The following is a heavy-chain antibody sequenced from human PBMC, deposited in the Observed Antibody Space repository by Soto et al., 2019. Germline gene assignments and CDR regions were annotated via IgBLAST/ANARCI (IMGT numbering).Heavy chain of an antibody. D-gene: IGHD1-7*01. CDR2: ISSSSSYT. V-gene: IGHV3-11*03. Sequence: PGGSLRLSCAASGFTFSDYYMSWIRQAPGKGLEWVSYISSSSSYTNYADSVKGRFTISRDNSKNTLYLQMTSLRADDTAVYYCAKDRRAGGNYGFYSDFWGQGALVTVSS. CDR1: GFTFSDYY. J-gene: IGHJ4*02. CDR3: AKDRRAGGNYGFYSDF.